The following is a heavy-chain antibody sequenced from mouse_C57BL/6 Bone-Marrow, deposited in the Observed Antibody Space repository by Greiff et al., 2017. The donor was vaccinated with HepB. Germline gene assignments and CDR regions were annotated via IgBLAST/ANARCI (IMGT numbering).Heavy chain of an antibody. Sequence: VQLQQPGAELVKPGASVKLSCKASGYTFTSYWMQWVKQRPGQGLEWIGEIDPSDSYTNYNQKFKGKATLTVDTSSSTAYMQLSSLTSEDSAVYCCARTRRDYYAIDYWGQGTSVTVSS. V-gene: IGHV1-50*01. CDR1: GYTFTSYW. CDR3: ARTRRDYYAIDY. J-gene: IGHJ4*01. CDR2: IDPSDSYT.